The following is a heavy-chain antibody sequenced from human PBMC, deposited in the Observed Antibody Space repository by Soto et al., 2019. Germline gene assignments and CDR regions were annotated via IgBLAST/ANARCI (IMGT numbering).Heavy chain of an antibody. J-gene: IGHJ4*02. CDR2: IYYSGST. V-gene: IGHV4-31*03. CDR3: ARYGAGVVVPAAIMDDY. CDR1: GGSISSGGYY. Sequence: SETLSLTCTVSGGSISSGGYYWSWIRQHPGKGLEWIGYIYYSGSTYYNPSLKSRVTISVDTSKNQFSLKLSSVTAADTAVYYCARYGAGVVVPAAIMDDYWGQGTLVTVSS. D-gene: IGHD2-2*01.